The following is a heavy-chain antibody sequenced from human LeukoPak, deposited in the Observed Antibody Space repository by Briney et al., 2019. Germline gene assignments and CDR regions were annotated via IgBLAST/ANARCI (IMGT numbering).Heavy chain of an antibody. CDR2: INHSGGT. V-gene: IGHV4-34*01. CDR1: GGSFSGYY. Sequence: SETLSLTCAVYGGSFSGYYWSWIRQPPGKWLEWIGEINHSGGTNYNPSLKSRVTISVDTSKTQFFLKLSSVTAADTAVYFCARDTTPYSSGWYDYWGQGTLVTVSS. D-gene: IGHD6-19*01. CDR3: ARDTTPYSSGWYDY. J-gene: IGHJ4*02.